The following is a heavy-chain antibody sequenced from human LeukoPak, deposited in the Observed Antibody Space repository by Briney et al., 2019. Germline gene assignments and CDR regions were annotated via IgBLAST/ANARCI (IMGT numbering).Heavy chain of an antibody. CDR2: TNGGGGSK. V-gene: IGHV3-23*01. CDR3: AKDGGDYGGNDY. D-gene: IGHD4-23*01. CDR1: GFTCSSYA. Sequence: GGSLRLSCAASGFTCSSYAMRWVRHAPGQELKWVSDTNGGGGSKYYAFSVKVLFTISRDNSKNTLYLQMNSLRAEGTAVYYCAKDGGDYGGNDYWGQGTLVTVSS. J-gene: IGHJ4*02.